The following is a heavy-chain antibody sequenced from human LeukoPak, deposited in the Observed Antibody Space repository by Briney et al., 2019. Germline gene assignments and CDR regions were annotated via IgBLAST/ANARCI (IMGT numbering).Heavy chain of an antibody. Sequence: ASVKVSCKASGYTFTSYDINWVRQTTGQGLEWMGWMNPNSGNTGYAQKFQGRVTMTRNTSISTAYMELSSLRSEDTAVYYCASMYYDILTGWHYGMDVWGQGTTVTVSS. CDR2: MNPNSGNT. CDR1: GYTFTSYD. D-gene: IGHD3-9*01. CDR3: ASMYYDILTGWHYGMDV. J-gene: IGHJ6*02. V-gene: IGHV1-8*01.